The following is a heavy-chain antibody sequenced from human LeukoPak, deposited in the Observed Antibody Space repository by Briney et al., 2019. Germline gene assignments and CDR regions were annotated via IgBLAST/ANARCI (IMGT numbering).Heavy chain of an antibody. CDR2: ISSSGSTI. CDR1: GFTFSDYY. Sequence: GGSLRLSCAASGFTFSDYYMSWIRPAPGKGLEWVSYISSSGSTIYYADSVKGRFTISRDNAKNSLYLQVNSLRAEDTAVYYCARVIQLWQQLGYFDYWGQGTLVTVSS. CDR3: ARVIQLWQQLGYFDY. D-gene: IGHD5-18*01. J-gene: IGHJ4*02. V-gene: IGHV3-11*01.